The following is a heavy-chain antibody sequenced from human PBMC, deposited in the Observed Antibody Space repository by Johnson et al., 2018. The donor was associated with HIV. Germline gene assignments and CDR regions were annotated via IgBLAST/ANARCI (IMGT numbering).Heavy chain of an antibody. V-gene: IGHV3-23*04. CDR3: TTYATMITMYVEIKGGAFDI. CDR1: GFTFSSYA. J-gene: IGHJ3*02. Sequence: VQLVESGGGLVQPGGSLRLSCAASGFTFSSYAMNWVRQAPGKGLEWVSAISGSGGSTYYADSVKGRFTISRDNSKNTLYLQMNSLRAEDTAVYYCTTYATMITMYVEIKGGAFDIWGQGTMVTVSS. D-gene: IGHD3-16*01. CDR2: ISGSGGST.